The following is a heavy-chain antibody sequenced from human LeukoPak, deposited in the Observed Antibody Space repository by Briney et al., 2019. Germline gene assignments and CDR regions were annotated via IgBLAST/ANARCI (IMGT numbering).Heavy chain of an antibody. CDR1: GGSFSGYY. CDR2: INHSGST. Sequence: ASETLSLTCAVYGGSFSGYYWSWIRQPPGKGLEWIGEINHSGSTNYNPSLKSRVTISVDTSKNQFSLKLSSVTAADTAVYYCARLYSAATQGYYYYYMDVWGKGTTVTVSS. V-gene: IGHV4-34*01. D-gene: IGHD2-15*01. J-gene: IGHJ6*03. CDR3: ARLYSAATQGYYYYYMDV.